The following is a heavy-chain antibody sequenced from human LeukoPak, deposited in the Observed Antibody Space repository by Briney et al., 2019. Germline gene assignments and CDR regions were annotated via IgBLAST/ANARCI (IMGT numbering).Heavy chain of an antibody. Sequence: GGLLRLSCAASGFSVSGFWMHWVRQAPGKELVWVARIIVVRVFIDYAESVRGRFTISRDSAKNTLYLQMNSVRAEDTAVYSCARDLTSPYDHWGQGTLVTVSS. D-gene: IGHD3-22*01. CDR3: ARDLTSPYDH. CDR2: IIVVRVFI. V-gene: IGHV3-74*01. CDR1: GFSVSGFW. J-gene: IGHJ4*02.